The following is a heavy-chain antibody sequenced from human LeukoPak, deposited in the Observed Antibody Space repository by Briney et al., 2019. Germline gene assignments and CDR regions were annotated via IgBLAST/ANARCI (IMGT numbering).Heavy chain of an antibody. Sequence: SETLSLTCTVSGGSISSYYWSWIRQAPGKGLEWIGYIYYSGSTNYNPSLKSRVTISVDKSKNQFSLKLSSVTAADTAVYYCARQAPYGVWGYWGQGTLVTVSS. J-gene: IGHJ4*02. V-gene: IGHV4-59*08. CDR3: ARQAPYGVWGY. D-gene: IGHD3-16*01. CDR2: IYYSGST. CDR1: GGSISSYY.